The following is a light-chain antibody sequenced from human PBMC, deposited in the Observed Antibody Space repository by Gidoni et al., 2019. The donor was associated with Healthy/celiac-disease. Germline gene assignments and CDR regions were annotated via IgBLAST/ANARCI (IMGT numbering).Light chain of an antibody. CDR3: SSYAGSNNPVV. J-gene: IGLJ2*01. V-gene: IGLV2-8*01. Sequence: QSALTQPPSASGSPGQSVTISCPGTSSDVGGYNYVSWYQQHPGKAPKLMIYEVSQRPSGVPDRFSGSKSGNTASLTVSGLQAEDEADDYCSSYAGSNNPVVFGGGTKLTVL. CDR1: SSDVGGYNY. CDR2: EVS.